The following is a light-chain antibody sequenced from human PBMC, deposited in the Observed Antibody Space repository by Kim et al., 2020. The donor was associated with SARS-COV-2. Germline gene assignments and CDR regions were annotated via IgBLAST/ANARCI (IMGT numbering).Light chain of an antibody. CDR3: QQYGSSPET. Sequence: YPGESATLACRASQSVNSNNLAWYQRKPGQAPRLLIYGAFSRATGIPDRFSGSGSGTDFTLTINRLEPEDFAVYDCQQYGSSPETFGGGTKVDIK. J-gene: IGKJ4*01. V-gene: IGKV3-20*01. CDR1: QSVNSNN. CDR2: GAF.